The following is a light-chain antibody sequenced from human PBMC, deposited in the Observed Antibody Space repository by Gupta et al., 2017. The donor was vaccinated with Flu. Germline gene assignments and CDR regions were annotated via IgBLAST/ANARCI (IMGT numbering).Light chain of an antibody. CDR2: ENR. CDR3: QVWDGVSDPVV. J-gene: IGLJ2*01. V-gene: IGLV3-21*02. Sequence: SYVLTQTPSVSVAPGQTATITCGGKNIGRKSVHWYQQKPGQAPVLAVFENRNRPSGIPERFSGSNSGNTATLTISRVEAGDEADYYCQVWDGVSDPVVFGGGTKLTVL. CDR1: NIGRKS.